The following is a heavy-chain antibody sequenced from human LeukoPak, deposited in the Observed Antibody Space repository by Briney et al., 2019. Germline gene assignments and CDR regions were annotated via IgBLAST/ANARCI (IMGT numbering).Heavy chain of an antibody. CDR1: GGSISSGYYY. J-gene: IGHJ4*02. CDR2: IYTSGST. V-gene: IGHV4-61*02. Sequence: PSETLSLTCTVSGGSISSGYYYWSWIRQPAGKGLEWIGRIYTSGSTNYNPSLKSRVTISIDTSKNQFSLKLSSVTAADTAVYYCARSIGYFDPGFDYWGQGTLVTVSS. CDR3: ARSIGYFDPGFDY. D-gene: IGHD6-19*01.